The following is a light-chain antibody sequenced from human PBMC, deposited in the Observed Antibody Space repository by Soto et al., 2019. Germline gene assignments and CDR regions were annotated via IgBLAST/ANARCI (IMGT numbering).Light chain of an antibody. CDR3: QRYNSFLYT. Sequence: DIQMTQSPSSLSAFVGDRVTITCRASQSISSWLAWYQQKPGKAPKLLIYKASSLESVVPSRFSGNGSGTEFTLTISSLQPDDYATYYCQRYNSFLYTFGQGTKLEIK. J-gene: IGKJ2*01. CDR1: QSISSW. CDR2: KAS. V-gene: IGKV1-5*03.